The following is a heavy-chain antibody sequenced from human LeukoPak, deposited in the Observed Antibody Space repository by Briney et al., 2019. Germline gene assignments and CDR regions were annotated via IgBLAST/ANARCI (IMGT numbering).Heavy chain of an antibody. CDR1: GYTFSSYD. V-gene: IGHV1-8*03. CDR3: ARGSTVFGVVIISISPFDY. Sequence: ASPKVSCKASGYTFSSYDTNWGRHSPEQGLEWMGWMNPNSGNTGYAQKFQGRVTITRNTSIRTAYMELSSLRSEDTAVYYCARGSTVFGVVIISISPFDYWGQGTLVTVSS. J-gene: IGHJ4*02. CDR2: MNPNSGNT. D-gene: IGHD3-3*01.